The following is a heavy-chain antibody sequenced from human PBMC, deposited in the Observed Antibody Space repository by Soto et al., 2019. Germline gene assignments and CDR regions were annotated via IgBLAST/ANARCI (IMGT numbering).Heavy chain of an antibody. D-gene: IGHD2-15*01. CDR2: IYYSGST. Sequence: ASETLSLTCTVSGGSISSYYWSWIRQPPGKGLEWIGYIYYSGSTNYNPSLKSRVTISVDTSKNQFSLKLSSVTAADTAVYYCASGLCSGGSCYSPNWGQGTLVTVSS. CDR3: ASGLCSGGSCYSPN. CDR1: GGSISSYY. J-gene: IGHJ4*02. V-gene: IGHV4-59*01.